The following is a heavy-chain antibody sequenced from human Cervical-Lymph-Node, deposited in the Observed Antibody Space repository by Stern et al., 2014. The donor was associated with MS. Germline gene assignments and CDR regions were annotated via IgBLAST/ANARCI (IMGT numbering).Heavy chain of an antibody. J-gene: IGHJ4*02. CDR2: INRDGSTT. Sequence: EVQLVESGGGLVQPGGSLRLSWAASGFTFSNSWMHWVRQAPGQGLVWVSRINRDGSTTTYADSVKGRFTISRDNAKNTLYLQMSSLRAEDTAVYYCTILSGPFDHWGQGTLVTVSS. V-gene: IGHV3-74*01. CDR1: GFTFSNSW. CDR3: TILSGPFDH. D-gene: IGHD3-10*01.